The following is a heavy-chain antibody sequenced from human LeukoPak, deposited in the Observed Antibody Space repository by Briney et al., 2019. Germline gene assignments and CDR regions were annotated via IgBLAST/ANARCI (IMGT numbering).Heavy chain of an antibody. V-gene: IGHV1-8*01. CDR3: ARAPEWGKANYYYYMDV. Sequence: ASVKVSCKASGYTFTSYDINWVRQATGQGLEWMGWMNPNSGNTGYAQKFQGRVTMTRNTSISTAYMELGSLRSEDTAVYYCARAPEWGKANYYYYMDVRGKGTTVTVSS. D-gene: IGHD1-26*01. CDR1: GYTFTSYD. J-gene: IGHJ6*03. CDR2: MNPNSGNT.